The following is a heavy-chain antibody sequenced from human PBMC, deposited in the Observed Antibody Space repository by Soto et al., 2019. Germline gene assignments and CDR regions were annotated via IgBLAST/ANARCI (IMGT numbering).Heavy chain of an antibody. CDR1: GFTFSSYG. J-gene: IGHJ4*02. D-gene: IGHD3-22*01. CDR3: AKDGPASVTYYYDGSGYYYGEYFDL. Sequence: GGSLRLSCAASGFTFSSYGMSWVRQAPGKGLEGLEWVSAISGSGGSTYYVDSVKGRFTISRDNAKNTLYLQMNSLRAEDTAVYYCAKDGPASVTYYYDGSGYYYGEYFDLWGQGTLVTVSS. V-gene: IGHV3-23*01. CDR2: ISGSGGST.